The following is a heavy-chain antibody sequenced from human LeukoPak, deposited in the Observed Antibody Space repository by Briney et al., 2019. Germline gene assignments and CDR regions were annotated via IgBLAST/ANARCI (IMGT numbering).Heavy chain of an antibody. CDR3: AKRPSLYDDYMYFDY. CDR1: GFTFSRYA. CDR2: LSGSGGST. V-gene: IGHV3-23*01. J-gene: IGHJ4*02. Sequence: GGSLRLSCAASGFTFSRYAMSWVRQAPGKGLEWISALSGSGGSTNYADSVKGRFTISRDNSKNTLYLQMNSLRGEDTAIYYCAKRPSLYDDYMYFDYWGQGTLVTVSS. D-gene: IGHD4-17*01.